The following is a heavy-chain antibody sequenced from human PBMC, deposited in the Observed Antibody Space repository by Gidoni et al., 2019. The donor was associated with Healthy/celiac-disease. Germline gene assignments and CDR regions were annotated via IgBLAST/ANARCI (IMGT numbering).Heavy chain of an antibody. CDR3: ARDKSSGYSNWYFDL. Sequence: RLSCAASGFTFRSYGMHWVRQAPGKGLEWVAIIWYDGATKYCADSVKGRFTISRDNSKHMLYLQMNSLRAEDTAVYYCARDKSSGYSNWYFDLWGRGTLVTVSS. CDR1: GFTFRSYG. V-gene: IGHV3-33*01. D-gene: IGHD3-22*01. J-gene: IGHJ2*01. CDR2: IWYDGATK.